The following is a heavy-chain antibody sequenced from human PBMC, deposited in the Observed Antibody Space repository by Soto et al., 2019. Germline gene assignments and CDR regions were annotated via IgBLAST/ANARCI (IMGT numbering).Heavy chain of an antibody. Sequence: SETLSLTCSVSGGSVSSSFWSWIRQPPGKELEWIGYISYSGSTTYNPSLKSRITLSVDTSKNQFSLRVASVTAADTAVYYCARGHRAMEYYYYYGMDVWGQGTTVTVSS. CDR2: ISYSGST. J-gene: IGHJ6*02. V-gene: IGHV4-59*02. CDR1: GGSVSSSF. CDR3: ARGHRAMEYYYYYGMDV. D-gene: IGHD5-18*01.